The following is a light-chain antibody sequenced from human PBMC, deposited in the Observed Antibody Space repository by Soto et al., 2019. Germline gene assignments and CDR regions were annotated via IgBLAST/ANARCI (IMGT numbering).Light chain of an antibody. CDR2: WAS. CDR1: QIVLYSSNNENY. CDR3: QQYYSTLSWT. Sequence: DIVMTQSPDSLAVSLGERATINFNAIQIVLYSSNNENYLAWYQQKPGQPPKLLIYWASTRESGVPDRFSGSGSGTDFTLTISSLQAEDVAVYYCQQYYSTLSWTFGQGTKVDI. J-gene: IGKJ1*01. V-gene: IGKV4-1*01.